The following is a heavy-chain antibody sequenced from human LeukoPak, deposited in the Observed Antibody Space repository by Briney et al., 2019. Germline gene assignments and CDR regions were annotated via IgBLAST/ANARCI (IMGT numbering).Heavy chain of an antibody. J-gene: IGHJ4*02. V-gene: IGHV1-24*01. CDR3: ARAKAYSSSSGGWVY. CDR2: FNPEDAET. CDR1: GYTLTEIS. Sequence: GASVKVSCKVSGYTLTEISMHWVRQAPGQGLEWMGGFNPEDAETIYARSFQGRLTVTEDTSTDTAYMELSSLRSEDTAMYYCARAKAYSSSSGGWVYWGQGTLVTVSS. D-gene: IGHD6-6*01.